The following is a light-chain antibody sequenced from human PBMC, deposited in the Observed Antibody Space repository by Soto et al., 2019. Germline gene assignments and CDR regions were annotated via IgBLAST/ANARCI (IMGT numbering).Light chain of an antibody. CDR3: QQYGSSP. J-gene: IGKJ4*01. V-gene: IGKV3-20*01. Sequence: EIALTQSPGTLSLSPWERSTLSCRASQSVSSSYLARYQQKPGQAPRLLIYGASSRATGIPDRFSGSGSGTDFTLTISRLEPEDFAVYYCQQYGSSPFGGGTKVDI. CDR1: QSVSSSY. CDR2: GAS.